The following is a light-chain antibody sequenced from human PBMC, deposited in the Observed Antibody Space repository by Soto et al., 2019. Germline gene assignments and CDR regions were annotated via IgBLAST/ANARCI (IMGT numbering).Light chain of an antibody. CDR3: QQYNKWPIT. J-gene: IGKJ1*01. V-gene: IGKV3-15*01. Sequence: EIVMTQSPATLSVSPGERATLSCRASQSVGSNLAWYQQKPGQAPRLLIYGASTGATGIPARFSGSGSGTELTLTISRLQSEDFAVYYCQQYNKWPITLGQGTKVEIK. CDR1: QSVGSN. CDR2: GAS.